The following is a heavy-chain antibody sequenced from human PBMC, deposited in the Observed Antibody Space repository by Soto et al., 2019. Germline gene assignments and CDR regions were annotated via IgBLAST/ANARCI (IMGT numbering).Heavy chain of an antibody. CDR3: AKDLRYSSGWPADY. J-gene: IGHJ4*02. CDR1: GVTFSIYG. D-gene: IGHD6-19*01. V-gene: IGHV3-23*01. Sequence: SPRLYWAASGVTFSIYGRSRARQDPGKGLEWVSAISGSGGSTYYADSVKGRFTSSRDNYKNTLYLQMNSLRAEDTAVYYCAKDLRYSSGWPADYWGQGTLVTVSS. CDR2: ISGSGGST.